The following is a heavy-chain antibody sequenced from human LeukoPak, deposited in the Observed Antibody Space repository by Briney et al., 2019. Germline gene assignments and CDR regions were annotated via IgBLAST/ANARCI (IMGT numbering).Heavy chain of an antibody. CDR1: GFTFSTYA. V-gene: IGHV3-23*01. Sequence: PGGSLRLSCAASGFTFSTYAMSWVRQAPGKGLEWVSAISGCGVSTYYADSVRGRFTISRDNSKNTVYLQMNSLRAEDTAVYYCAKGFAAGRYYFDYWGQGTLVTVSS. CDR2: ISGCGVST. D-gene: IGHD6-13*01. CDR3: AKGFAAGRYYFDY. J-gene: IGHJ4*02.